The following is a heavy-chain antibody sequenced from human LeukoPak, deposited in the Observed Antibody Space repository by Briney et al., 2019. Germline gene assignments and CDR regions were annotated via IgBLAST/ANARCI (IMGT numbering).Heavy chain of an antibody. J-gene: IGHJ4*02. CDR2: IKQDGTEK. CDR1: GFTFTTYW. CDR3: AKVAHYYYGSESYYFFEH. Sequence: PGGSLRLSCAASGFTFTTYWMSWVRQPPGKGLEWVANIKQDGTEKYYVDSAKGRFTISRDNAKNSLYLQMNSLRVEDTAIYYCAKVAHYYYGSESYYFFEHWGQGTPVTASS. D-gene: IGHD3-10*01. V-gene: IGHV3-7*01.